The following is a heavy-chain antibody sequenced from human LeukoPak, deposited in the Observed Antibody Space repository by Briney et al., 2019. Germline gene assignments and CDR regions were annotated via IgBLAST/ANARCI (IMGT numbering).Heavy chain of an antibody. CDR3: ARGTAGAAGLVDY. V-gene: IGHV4-31*03. CDR2: IYYSGST. D-gene: IGHD6-13*01. Sequence: PSETLSLTCTVSGGSISSGGYYWSWIRQHPGKGLEWIGYIYYSGSTYYNPSLKSRVTISVGTSKNQFSLKLSSVTAADTAVYYCARGTAGAAGLVDYWGQGTLVTVSS. J-gene: IGHJ4*02. CDR1: GGSISSGGYY.